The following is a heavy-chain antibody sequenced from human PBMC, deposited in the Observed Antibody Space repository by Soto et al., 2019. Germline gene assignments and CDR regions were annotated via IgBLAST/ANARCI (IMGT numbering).Heavy chain of an antibody. V-gene: IGHV3-23*01. J-gene: IGHJ4*02. CDR2: ISDTGETT. D-gene: IGHD3-9*01. CDR1: GFTFKSYA. CDR3: AKDKSDVLTGYYLSYFDY. Sequence: EVQLLESGGVLVQPGGSLRLSCEASGFTFKSYAMSWVRQAPGRGLEWVSAISDTGETTYYADSVRGRFSISRDNSKNSLYLQMNSLRAEDTAVYSCAKDKSDVLTGYYLSYFDYWGQGTLVTVSS.